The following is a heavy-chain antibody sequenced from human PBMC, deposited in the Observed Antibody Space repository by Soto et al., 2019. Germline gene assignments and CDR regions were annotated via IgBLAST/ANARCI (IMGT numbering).Heavy chain of an antibody. Sequence: GESLKISCKASGYNFTAFWIHWVRHMPGKGLEWLGRIDPSDSYTNYSPSFQGHVTISADKSISTAYLQWSSLKASDTAMYYCARLGYYYDSSGYYNYYYYGMDVWGQGTTVTVSS. CDR1: GYNFTAFW. J-gene: IGHJ6*02. V-gene: IGHV5-10-1*01. D-gene: IGHD3-22*01. CDR2: IDPSDSYT. CDR3: ARLGYYYDSSGYYNYYYYGMDV.